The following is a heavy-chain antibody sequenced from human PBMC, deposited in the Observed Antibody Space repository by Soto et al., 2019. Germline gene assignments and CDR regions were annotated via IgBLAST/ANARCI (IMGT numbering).Heavy chain of an antibody. J-gene: IGHJ6*02. V-gene: IGHV3-7*01. D-gene: IGHD1-1*01. Sequence: HPGGSLRLSCTASGFTLSNYWMTWVRQVPGKGLEWVANIKQDGSEQTYAPSVKGRFTISRDNAKNSLYLQMNSLRDDDAAVYYCSSEVYEERQRQYYYFGMDVWGQGTTVTVSS. CDR1: GFTLSNYW. CDR2: IKQDGSEQ. CDR3: SSEVYEERQRQYYYFGMDV.